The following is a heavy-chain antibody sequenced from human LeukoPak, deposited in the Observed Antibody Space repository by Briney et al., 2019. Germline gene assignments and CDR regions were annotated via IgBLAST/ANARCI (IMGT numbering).Heavy chain of an antibody. J-gene: IGHJ3*02. V-gene: IGHV4-4*02. Sequence: SETLSLTCAVSGGFISSSNWWSWVRQPPGKGLEWIGEIYHSGSTNYNPSLKSRVTISVDKSKNQFSLKLSSVIAADTAVYYCARGYDIPDMKGAFDIWGQGTMVIVSS. CDR1: GGFISSSNW. CDR2: IYHSGST. D-gene: IGHD3-9*01. CDR3: ARGYDIPDMKGAFDI.